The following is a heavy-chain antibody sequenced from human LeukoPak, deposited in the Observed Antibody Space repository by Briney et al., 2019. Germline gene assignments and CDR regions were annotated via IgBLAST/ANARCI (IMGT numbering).Heavy chain of an antibody. CDR2: IYYSGST. D-gene: IGHD1-26*01. J-gene: IGHJ3*02. Sequence: SQTLSLTCTVSGGSISSGAYYWSWIRQHPGKGLEWIGYIYYSGSTYYNPSLKSRVTISVDTSKNQFSLKLSSVTAADTAVYYCARHSGSYYGAFDIWGQGTMVTVSS. CDR1: GGSISSGAYY. V-gene: IGHV4-31*03. CDR3: ARHSGSYYGAFDI.